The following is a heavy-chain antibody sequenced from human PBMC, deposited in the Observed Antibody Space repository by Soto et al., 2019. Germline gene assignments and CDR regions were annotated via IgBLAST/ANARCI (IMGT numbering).Heavy chain of an antibody. J-gene: IGHJ5*01. V-gene: IGHV3-48*02. CDR2: ISESGDRI. CDR3: AKVGAPGLDILFDS. Sequence: EVQLVESGGGLVQPGGSLRLSCAASGFSFSFYGMNWVRQAPGKGLGWVSYISESGDRIEYADSVKGRLTVSRDNVKNSLFLQMSRQRDGDTAVYHCAKVGAPGLDILFDSWGQGTLFTVSS. D-gene: IGHD6-6*01. CDR1: GFSFSFYG.